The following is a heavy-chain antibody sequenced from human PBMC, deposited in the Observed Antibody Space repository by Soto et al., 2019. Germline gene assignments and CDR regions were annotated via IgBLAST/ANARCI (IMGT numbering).Heavy chain of an antibody. CDR3: ARGPVTTDPPYSSGPGVPE. CDR2: IKHSGST. D-gene: IGHD6-19*01. CDR1: GGSFSGYY. V-gene: IGHV4-34*01. Sequence: QSQTLSLTCAVYGGSFSGYYWSWIRQPPGKGLEWIGEIKHSGSTNYNPSLKSRVTISVDTSKNQFSLKRSSVTAADTAVYYCARGPVTTDPPYSSGPGVPEWGQGTLVTVSS. J-gene: IGHJ4*02.